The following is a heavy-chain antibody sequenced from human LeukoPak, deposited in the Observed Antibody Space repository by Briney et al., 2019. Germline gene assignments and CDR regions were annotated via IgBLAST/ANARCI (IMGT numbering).Heavy chain of an antibody. CDR3: AAIYGSGTKLWYFDL. CDR1: GGSISGSSYY. V-gene: IGHV4-39*07. Sequence: SETLSLTCTVSGGSISGSSYYWGWIRQPPGKGLEWIGSIYYSGSTYYNPSLKSRVTISVDTSKNQFSLKLSSVTAADTAVYYCAAIYGSGTKLWYFDLWGRGTLVTVSS. D-gene: IGHD3-10*01. CDR2: IYYSGST. J-gene: IGHJ2*01.